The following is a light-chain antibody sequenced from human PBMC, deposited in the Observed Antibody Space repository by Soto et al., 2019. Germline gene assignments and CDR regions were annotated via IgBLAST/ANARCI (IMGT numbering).Light chain of an antibody. CDR3: QQAHGT. V-gene: IGKV1-39*01. J-gene: IGKJ5*01. Sequence: DIQMTQSPSSLSASVGDRVTITCRASQGISGYLSWYQQKPGKAPKLLIYAASTLQSGVPSRFSGSRSGTDFTLTISCLQPEDFATYYCQQAHGTFGQGTRLEIK. CDR2: AAS. CDR1: QGISGY.